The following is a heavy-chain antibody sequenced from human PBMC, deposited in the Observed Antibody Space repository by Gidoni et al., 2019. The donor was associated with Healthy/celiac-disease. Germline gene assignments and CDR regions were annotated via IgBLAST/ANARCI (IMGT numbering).Heavy chain of an antibody. J-gene: IGHJ4*02. CDR3: ARGYPSSH. CDR2: IYSGGST. CDR1: Y. V-gene: IGHV3-53*04. D-gene: IGHD1-26*01. Sequence: YMSWVRQAPGKGLEWVSVIYSGGSTYYEDSVKGRFTISRHNSKNTLYLQMNSLRAEDTAVYYCARGYPSSHWGQGTLVTVSS.